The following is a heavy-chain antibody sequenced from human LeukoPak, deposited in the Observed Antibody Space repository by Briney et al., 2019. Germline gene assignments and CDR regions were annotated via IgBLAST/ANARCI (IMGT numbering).Heavy chain of an antibody. Sequence: GGSLRLSCAAYGFTFDDYGMSWVRQAPGKGLEWVSGINWNGGSTGYADSVKGRFTISRDNAKNSLYLQMNSLRAEDTALYYCARDRHCSSTSCYNDYWGQGTLVTVSS. CDR1: GFTFDDYG. CDR2: INWNGGST. CDR3: ARDRHCSSTSCYNDY. J-gene: IGHJ4*02. V-gene: IGHV3-20*04. D-gene: IGHD2-2*02.